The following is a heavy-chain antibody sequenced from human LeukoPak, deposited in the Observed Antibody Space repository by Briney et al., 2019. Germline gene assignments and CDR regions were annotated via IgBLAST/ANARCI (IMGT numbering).Heavy chain of an antibody. Sequence: PSETLSLTCTVSGGSISSYYWSWIRQPAGKGLEWIGRIYTSGSTNYNPSLKSRVTMSVDTSKNQFSLKLSSVTAADTAVYYCARVRSMATVTTNAFDIWGQGTMVTVSS. CDR3: ARVRSMATVTTNAFDI. CDR1: GGSISSYY. V-gene: IGHV4-4*07. CDR2: IYTSGST. J-gene: IGHJ3*02. D-gene: IGHD4-17*01.